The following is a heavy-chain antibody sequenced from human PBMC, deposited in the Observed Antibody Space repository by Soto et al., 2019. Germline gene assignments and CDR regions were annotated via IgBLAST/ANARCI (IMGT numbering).Heavy chain of an antibody. J-gene: IGHJ5*02. CDR1: GYTFTSYG. V-gene: IGHV1-18*01. CDR3: ARNPNYDILTGYSAYNWFDP. Sequence: GASVKVSCKASGYTFTSYGSSWVRQAPGQGLEWMGWISAYNGNTNYAQKLQGRVTMTTDTSTSTAYMELRSLRSDDTAVYYCARNPNYDILTGYSAYNWFDPWGQGTLVTVSS. D-gene: IGHD3-9*01. CDR2: ISAYNGNT.